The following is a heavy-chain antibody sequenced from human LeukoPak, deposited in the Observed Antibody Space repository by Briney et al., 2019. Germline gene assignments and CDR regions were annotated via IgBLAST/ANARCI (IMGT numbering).Heavy chain of an antibody. V-gene: IGHV3-21*04. J-gene: IGHJ4*02. CDR2: ISSSSSYI. CDR3: AKDGGLWVSAHWGDS. CDR1: GFTFSSYS. D-gene: IGHD7-27*01. Sequence: PGGSLRLSCAASGFTFSSYSTNWVRQAPGKGLEWVSSISSSSSYIYYADSVKGRFTVSRDNSKNTLFLQMNSLRAEDTAVYYCAKDGGLWVSAHWGDSWGRGTLVTVSS.